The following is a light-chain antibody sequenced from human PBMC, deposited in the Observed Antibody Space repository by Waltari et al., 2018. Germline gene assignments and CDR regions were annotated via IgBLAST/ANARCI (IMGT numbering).Light chain of an antibody. V-gene: IGKV1-9*01. CDR2: AAS. Sequence: DIQLTQSPSFLSASIGDRVTITCRASQGISSYLAWYQQEPGKAPKLLIYAASTLQSGVPSRFSGSGSGTEFTLTISSLQSEDFATYYCQELNTYPQSLTFGGGTKVEI. CDR3: QELNTYPQSLT. J-gene: IGKJ4*01. CDR1: QGISSY.